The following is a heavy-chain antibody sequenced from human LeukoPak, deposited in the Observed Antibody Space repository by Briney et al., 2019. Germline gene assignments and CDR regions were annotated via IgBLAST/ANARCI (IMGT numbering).Heavy chain of an antibody. CDR3: ARDSVGSLYYYYGMDV. J-gene: IGHJ6*02. Sequence: ASVKVSCKASGYTFTSYGISWVRQAPGQGLEWMGWISAYNGNTNYAQKLQGRVTMTTDTSTSTAYMELRSLRSDDTAVYYCARDSVGSLYYYYGMDVWGQGTTVTVS. CDR1: GYTFTSYG. CDR2: ISAYNGNT. V-gene: IGHV1-18*01. D-gene: IGHD3-10*01.